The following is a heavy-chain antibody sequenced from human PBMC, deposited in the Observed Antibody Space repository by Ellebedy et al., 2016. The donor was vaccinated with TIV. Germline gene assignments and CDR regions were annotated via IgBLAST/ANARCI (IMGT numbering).Heavy chain of an antibody. Sequence: ETLSLXXTVSGVSISSFYWSWIRQPPGKGLEWVSSIDGSGVNTYYADSVTGRFRLSRDDSKNALYLQMNSLRAEDTATYFCAKGAWGTYRTNWFNPWGQGTLVTVSS. D-gene: IGHD3-16*02. CDR3: AKGAWGTYRTNWFNP. J-gene: IGHJ5*02. CDR2: IDGSGVNT. CDR1: GVSISSFY. V-gene: IGHV3-23*01.